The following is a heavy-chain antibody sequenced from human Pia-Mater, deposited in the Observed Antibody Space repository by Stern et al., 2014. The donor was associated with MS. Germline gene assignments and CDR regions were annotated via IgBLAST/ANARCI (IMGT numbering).Heavy chain of an antibody. CDR1: GFTFSLSG. CDR3: ANAAALSCRSPSCYKAFEY. V-gene: IGHV3-30*18. J-gene: IGHJ4*02. D-gene: IGHD2-2*02. Sequence: VQLVESGGGVAQPGRALRLSCAASGFTFSLSGMHWVRQAPGKGLDWVAVLSYDGSYKYYGDSVKGRFTISRDNSKNTVYLQMNSLRAEDTAVYYCANAAALSCRSPSCYKAFEYWGQGILVTVSS. CDR2: LSYDGSYK.